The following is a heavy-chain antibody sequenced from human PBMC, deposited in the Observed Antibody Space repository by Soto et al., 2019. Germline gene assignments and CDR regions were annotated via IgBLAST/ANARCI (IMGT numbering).Heavy chain of an antibody. V-gene: IGHV3-30*18. CDR1: GFTFSSYG. D-gene: IGHD3-3*01. CDR3: AKVHYDFWSGPLYYYYMDV. J-gene: IGHJ6*03. Sequence: GGSLRLSCAASGFTFSSYGMHWVRQAPGKGLEWVAVISYDGSNKYYADSVKGRFTISRDNSKNTLYLQMNSLRAEDTAVYYCAKVHYDFWSGPLYYYYMDVWGKGTTVTVSS. CDR2: ISYDGSNK.